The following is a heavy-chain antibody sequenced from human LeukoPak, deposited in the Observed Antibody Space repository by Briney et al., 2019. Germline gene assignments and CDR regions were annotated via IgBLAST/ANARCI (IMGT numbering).Heavy chain of an antibody. CDR3: AKRTGTGWFDY. CDR2: IASGGST. CDR1: GFTFSSYA. Sequence: PGGSLRPSCVASGFTFSSYAMSWVRQAPGKGLEWVSTIASGGSTYYADSVKARFTISRDNSKITLYLQLSTLRAEDTAVYFCAKRTGTGWFDYWGQGTLVTVSS. J-gene: IGHJ4*02. V-gene: IGHV3-23*01. D-gene: IGHD1-14*01.